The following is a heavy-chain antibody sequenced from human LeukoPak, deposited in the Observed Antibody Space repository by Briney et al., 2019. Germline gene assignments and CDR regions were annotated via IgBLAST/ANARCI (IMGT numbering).Heavy chain of an antibody. J-gene: IGHJ3*02. Sequence: DPSQTLSLTCTVSGGSISSGGYYWSWIRQHPGKGLEWIGYIYYSGSTYYNPSLKSRVTISVDTSKNQFSLKLSSVTAADAAVYYCARELWFGELYAFDIWGQGTMVTVSS. V-gene: IGHV4-31*03. CDR2: IYYSGST. CDR3: ARELWFGELYAFDI. D-gene: IGHD3-10*01. CDR1: GGSISSGGYY.